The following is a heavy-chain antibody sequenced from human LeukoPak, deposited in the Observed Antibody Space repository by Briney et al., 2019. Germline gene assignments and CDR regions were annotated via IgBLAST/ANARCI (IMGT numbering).Heavy chain of an antibody. CDR3: ARQSGYEDYFDY. Sequence: GGSLRLSGAASGFTSSDYYMSWIRQAPGKGLEWVSYISSSGSTIYYADSVKGRFTISRDNAKNSLYLQMNSLRAEDTAVYYCARQSGYEDYFDYWGQGTLVTVSS. V-gene: IGHV3-11*01. CDR2: ISSSGSTI. CDR1: GFTSSDYY. J-gene: IGHJ4*02. D-gene: IGHD5-12*01.